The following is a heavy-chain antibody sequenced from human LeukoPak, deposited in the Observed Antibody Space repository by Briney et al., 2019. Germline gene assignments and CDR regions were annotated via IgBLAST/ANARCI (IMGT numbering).Heavy chain of an antibody. Sequence: GGSLRLSCAASGFTFSTYGMNWVRQAPGKGLEWVAVIWYDGSNKYYADSVKGRFTISKDNSKNTLYLQMNSLRAEDTAVYYCATGYHYFDYWGQGTLVTVSS. CDR2: IWYDGSNK. CDR3: ATGYHYFDY. J-gene: IGHJ4*02. D-gene: IGHD3-9*01. V-gene: IGHV3-33*08. CDR1: GFTFSTYG.